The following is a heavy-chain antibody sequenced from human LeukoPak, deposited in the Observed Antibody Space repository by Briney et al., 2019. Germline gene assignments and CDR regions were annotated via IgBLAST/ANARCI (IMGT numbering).Heavy chain of an antibody. Sequence: PSETLSLTCTVSGASISTYYWSWIRQSPGKGLEWIGYLYSRGSPNYNPSLKRRVTNSVDTSKNHFSLTLSSVTAADTAVYYCARLQPNSGEWAFDIWGQGTMVTVSS. V-gene: IGHV4-59*01. D-gene: IGHD1-1*01. J-gene: IGHJ3*02. CDR2: LYSRGSP. CDR3: ARLQPNSGEWAFDI. CDR1: GASISTYY.